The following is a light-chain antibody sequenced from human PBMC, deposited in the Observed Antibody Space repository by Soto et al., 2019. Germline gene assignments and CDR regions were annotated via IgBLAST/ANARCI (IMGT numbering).Light chain of an antibody. CDR1: QSVLYSSNNKNY. CDR3: QQSSSTPLI. Sequence: DIVMTQSPDSLAVSLGERATINCKSSQSVLYSSNNKNYLAWYQQKPGQPPKLLIYWASTRESGVPDRFSGSGSGTDFTLTISSLQAEDVAVYYCQQSSSTPLIFGGGTKVEIK. J-gene: IGKJ4*01. V-gene: IGKV4-1*01. CDR2: WAS.